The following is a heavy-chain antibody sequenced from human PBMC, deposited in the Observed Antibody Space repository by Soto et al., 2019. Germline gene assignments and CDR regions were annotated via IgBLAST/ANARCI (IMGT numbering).Heavy chain of an antibody. D-gene: IGHD3-10*01. CDR3: AKTVWFGELFD. J-gene: IGHJ4*02. V-gene: IGHV3-23*01. CDR2: GNT. Sequence: GNTYYADSVKGRFTISRDNSKNTLYLQMNSLRAEDTALYYCAKTVWFGELFDWGQGTLVTVSS.